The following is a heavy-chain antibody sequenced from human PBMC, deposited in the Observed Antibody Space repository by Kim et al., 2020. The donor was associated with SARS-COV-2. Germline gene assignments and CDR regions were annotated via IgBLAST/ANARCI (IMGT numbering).Heavy chain of an antibody. CDR3: ARESSYYGMDV. CDR2: T. V-gene: IGHV4-34*01. Sequence: TNYNPSLTSRVTISVDTSKIQFSLELSSVTAAGTGVYYCARESSYYGMDVWGQGTTVTVSS. J-gene: IGHJ6*02. D-gene: IGHD6-6*01.